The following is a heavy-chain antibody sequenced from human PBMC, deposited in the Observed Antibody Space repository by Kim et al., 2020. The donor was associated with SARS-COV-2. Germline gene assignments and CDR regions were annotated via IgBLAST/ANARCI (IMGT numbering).Heavy chain of an antibody. CDR1: GFTFSSYA. V-gene: IGHV3-30*04. J-gene: IGHJ4*02. CDR2: ISYDGSNK. D-gene: IGHD2-15*01. Sequence: GGSLRLSCAASGFTFSSYAMHWVRQAPGKGLEWVAVISYDGSNKYYADSVKGRFTISRDNSKNTLYLQMNSLRAEDTAVYYCARDTGIVVVVAAPPDYWGQGTLVTVSS. CDR3: ARDTGIVVVVAAPPDY.